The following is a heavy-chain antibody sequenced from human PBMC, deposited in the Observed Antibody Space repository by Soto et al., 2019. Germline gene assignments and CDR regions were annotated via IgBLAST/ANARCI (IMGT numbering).Heavy chain of an antibody. V-gene: IGHV3-30*03. D-gene: IGHD3-10*01. J-gene: IGHJ4*02. Sequence: QVQLVESGGGVVQPGRSLRLSCAASGFTFQNYSMHWVRQAPGKGLEWVAVTSYDGGKNFYADSVKGRFTISRDNSKNTLYLQINSLRAGDTAIYYCARVESSGAAKYFIDYWGQGTLVTVSS. CDR2: TSYDGGKN. CDR1: GFTFQNYS. CDR3: ARVESSGAAKYFIDY.